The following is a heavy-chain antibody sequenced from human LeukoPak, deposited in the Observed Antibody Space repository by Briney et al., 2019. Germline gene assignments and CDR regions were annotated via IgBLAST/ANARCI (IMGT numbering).Heavy chain of an antibody. V-gene: IGHV3-30*02. CDR1: GFTFSSYG. Sequence: GGSLRLSCAASGFTFSSYGMHWVRQAPGKGLEWVAFIRYDGSNKYYADSVKGRFTISRDNAKNSLYLQMNSLRAEDTAVYYCARGAYDYVWGSYRPFDYWGQGTLVTVSS. CDR2: IRYDGSNK. J-gene: IGHJ4*02. D-gene: IGHD3-16*02. CDR3: ARGAYDYVWGSYRPFDY.